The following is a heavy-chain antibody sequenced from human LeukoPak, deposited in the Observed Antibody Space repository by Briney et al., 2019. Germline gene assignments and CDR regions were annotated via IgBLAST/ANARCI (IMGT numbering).Heavy chain of an antibody. D-gene: IGHD4-11*01. CDR1: GFTFRNCA. CDR3: AKDITVIKDIDY. J-gene: IGHJ4*02. V-gene: IGHV3-23*01. CDR2: ISGSGGST. Sequence: GGSLRLSCAASGFTFRNCAMSWVRRAPGKGLEWVSTISGSGGSTYYADSMKGRFTISRDNSKNMLYLQMNSLRAEDTAVYYCAKDITVIKDIDYWGQGTLVTVSS.